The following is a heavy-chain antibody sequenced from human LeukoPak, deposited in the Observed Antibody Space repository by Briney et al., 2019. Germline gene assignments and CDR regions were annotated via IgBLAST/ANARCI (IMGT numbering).Heavy chain of an antibody. D-gene: IGHD3-9*01. CDR1: GFTFGDYA. J-gene: IGHJ4*02. Sequence: GGSLRLSCTASGFTFGDYAMSWVRQAPGKGLEWVGFIRSKAYGGTTEYAASVKGRFTISRDDSKSIAYLQMNSLKTEDTAVYYCTKALMNYDILTGYSLPFDYWAREPWSPSPQ. CDR2: IRSKAYGGTT. CDR3: TKALMNYDILTGYSLPFDY. V-gene: IGHV3-49*04.